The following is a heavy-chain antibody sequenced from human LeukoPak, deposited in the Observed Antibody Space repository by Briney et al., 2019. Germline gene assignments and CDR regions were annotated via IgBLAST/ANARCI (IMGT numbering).Heavy chain of an antibody. Sequence: SQTLSLTCTVSGGSISSGSYYWSWIRQPAGKGLEWTGRIYTSGSTNYNPSLKSRVTISVDTSKNQFSLKLSSVTAADTAVYYCARVGVATDYWYFDLWGRGTLVTVSS. J-gene: IGHJ2*01. CDR3: ARVGVATDYWYFDL. V-gene: IGHV4-61*02. D-gene: IGHD5-12*01. CDR2: IYTSGST. CDR1: GGSISSGSYY.